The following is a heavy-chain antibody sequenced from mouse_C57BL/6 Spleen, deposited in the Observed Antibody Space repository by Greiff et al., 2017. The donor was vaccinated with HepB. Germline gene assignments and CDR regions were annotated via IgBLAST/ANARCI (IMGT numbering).Heavy chain of an antibody. CDR2: IDPSDSET. V-gene: IGHV1-52*01. J-gene: IGHJ4*01. Sequence: QVQLQQPGAELVRPGSSVKLSCKASGYTFTSYWMHWVKQRPIQGLEWIGNIDPSDSETHYNQKFKDKATLTVDKSSSTAYMQLSSLTSEDSAVYYCASDGYYGMDYWGQGTSVTVSS. D-gene: IGHD2-3*01. CDR3: ASDGYYGMDY. CDR1: GYTFTSYW.